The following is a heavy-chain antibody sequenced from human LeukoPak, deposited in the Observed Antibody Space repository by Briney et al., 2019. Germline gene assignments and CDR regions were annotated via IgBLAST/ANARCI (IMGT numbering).Heavy chain of an antibody. V-gene: IGHV3-7*01. CDR1: GFTFSSYW. Sequence: GGSLRPSCAASGFTFSSYWMSWVRQAPGKGLEWVANIKHDGSEKYYVDSVKGRFTISRDNAKNSLYLQMNSLRAEDTAVYYCATDSSGLPTDYYHMDVWGKGTTVTVSS. D-gene: IGHD3-22*01. J-gene: IGHJ6*03. CDR2: IKHDGSEK. CDR3: ATDSSGLPTDYYHMDV.